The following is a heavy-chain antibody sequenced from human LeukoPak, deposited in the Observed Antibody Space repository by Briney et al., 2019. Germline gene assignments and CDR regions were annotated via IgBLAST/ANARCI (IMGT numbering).Heavy chain of an antibody. CDR2: INAGNGNT. J-gene: IGHJ5*02. V-gene: IGHV1-3*03. Sequence: ASVKVSCKTSGYTFTTYIIHWVRQAPGQRLEWMGWINAGNGNTKYSQEFQGRVTITSDTSASTAYMELSSLKPEDMAVYYCAKDPKFYRDSSNYVGTAWLAPWGQGTLVTVSS. CDR1: GYTFTTYI. CDR3: AKDPKFYRDSSNYVGTAWLAP. D-gene: IGHD3-22*01.